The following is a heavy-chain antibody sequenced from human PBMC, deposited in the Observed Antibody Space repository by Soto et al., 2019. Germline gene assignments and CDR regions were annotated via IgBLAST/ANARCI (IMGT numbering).Heavy chain of an antibody. CDR1: GFTFSSYS. J-gene: IGHJ6*02. Sequence: PGGSLRLSCAASGFTFSSYSMNWVRQAPGKGLEWVSSISSSSSYIYYADSVKGRFTISRDNAKNSLYLQMNSLRAEDTAVYYCARDLNDGEQWLVLQVDYYYYGMDVWGQGTTVTVSS. V-gene: IGHV3-21*01. CDR2: ISSSSSYI. CDR3: ARDLNDGEQWLVLQVDYYYYGMDV. D-gene: IGHD6-19*01.